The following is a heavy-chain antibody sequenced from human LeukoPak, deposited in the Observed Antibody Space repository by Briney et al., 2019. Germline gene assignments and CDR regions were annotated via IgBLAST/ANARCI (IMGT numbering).Heavy chain of an antibody. Sequence: SVKVSCKAYGGTFSSYAISWVRQAPGQGLEWMGRIIPIFGTANYAQKFQGRVTITTDESTSTAYMELSSLRSEDTAVYYCARDVYSSGWSFDYWGQGTLVTVSS. CDR3: ARDVYSSGWSFDY. CDR2: IIPIFGTA. D-gene: IGHD6-19*01. CDR1: GGTFSSYA. J-gene: IGHJ4*02. V-gene: IGHV1-69*05.